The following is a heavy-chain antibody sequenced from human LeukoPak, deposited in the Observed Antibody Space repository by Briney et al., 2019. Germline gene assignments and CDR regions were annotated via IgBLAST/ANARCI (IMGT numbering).Heavy chain of an antibody. CDR2: MQYDGSQI. J-gene: IGHJ4*02. Sequence: GGSLRLSCTASGLAFSSYGMHWARQAPGKGLEWVAFMQYDGSQIYYVDSVKGRFTISRDNSKNALYLQMNSPRPEDTAIYYCAGKAAAFYFDYWGQGTLVTVSS. V-gene: IGHV3-30*02. D-gene: IGHD6-13*01. CDR1: GLAFSSYG. CDR3: AGKAAAFYFDY.